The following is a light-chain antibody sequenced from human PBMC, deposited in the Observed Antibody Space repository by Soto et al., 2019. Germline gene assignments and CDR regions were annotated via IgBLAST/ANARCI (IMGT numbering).Light chain of an antibody. CDR3: QQYNNWPPWT. V-gene: IGKV3-15*01. Sequence: ETVMTQSPVTLSVSPGDRATLSCRASESVSSNLAWYQQKPGQAPRLLIYGASTRATGIPARFSGGGSGTDFTLIISSLQSEDFAVYYCQQYNNWPPWTFGQGTKVDIK. CDR2: GAS. J-gene: IGKJ1*01. CDR1: ESVSSN.